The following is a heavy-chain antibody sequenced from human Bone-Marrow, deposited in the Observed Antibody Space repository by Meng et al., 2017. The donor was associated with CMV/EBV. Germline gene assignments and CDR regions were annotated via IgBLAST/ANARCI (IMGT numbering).Heavy chain of an antibody. J-gene: IGHJ3*02. CDR3: ARDWEYYYDSSGYAGGAFDI. D-gene: IGHD3-22*01. CDR1: GGTFSSYA. CDR2: INPNSGGT. Sequence: ASVKVSCKASGGTFSSYAISWVRQAPGQGLEWMGWINPNSGGTNYAQKFQGRVTMTRDTSISTAYMELSRLRSDDTAVYYCARDWEYYYDSSGYAGGAFDIWGQGTMVTVSS. V-gene: IGHV1-2*02.